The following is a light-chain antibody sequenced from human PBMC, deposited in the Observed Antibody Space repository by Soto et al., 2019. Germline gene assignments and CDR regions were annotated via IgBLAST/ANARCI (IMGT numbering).Light chain of an antibody. CDR2: RVS. Sequence: MTPSPVERALIPGKPAHISSCTFHCFVYSDGNTYLNWFQQRSGQAPRRLIYRVSTRDSGVPDRFSGSGSGANFTLTISRVQAEDVGVYYCMQCTHWPRTVGQGTKVDIK. CDR1: HCFVYSDGNTY. CDR3: MQCTHWPRT. V-gene: IGKV2-30*01. J-gene: IGKJ1*01.